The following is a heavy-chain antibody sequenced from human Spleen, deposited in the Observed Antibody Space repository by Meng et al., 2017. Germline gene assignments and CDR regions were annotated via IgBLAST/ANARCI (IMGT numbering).Heavy chain of an antibody. CDR2: INPSGGST. Sequence: GESLKISCAASGYTFTSHYMHWVRQAPGQGLEWMGIINPSGGSTSYAQKFQGRVTITRDTSASTAYMELSSLRSEDTAVYYCARRALTPGARWFDPWGQGTLVTVSS. D-gene: IGHD3-9*01. V-gene: IGHV1-46*01. CDR1: GYTFTSHY. J-gene: IGHJ5*02. CDR3: ARRALTPGARWFDP.